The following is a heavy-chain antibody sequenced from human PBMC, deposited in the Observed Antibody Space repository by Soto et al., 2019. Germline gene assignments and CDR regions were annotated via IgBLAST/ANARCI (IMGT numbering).Heavy chain of an antibody. CDR3: SSYGSGRPY. J-gene: IGHJ4*02. D-gene: IGHD3-10*01. CDR2: SNSDGSDT. V-gene: IGHV3-74*01. Sequence: GGSLRLSCVASGFTFSSYWMHWLRQAPGKGLVWVSHSNSDGSDTNYADTVRGRFTISRDNAKNTLYLQMNSLRAEDTAVYYCSSYGSGRPYWGQGTLVTVSS. CDR1: GFTFSSYW.